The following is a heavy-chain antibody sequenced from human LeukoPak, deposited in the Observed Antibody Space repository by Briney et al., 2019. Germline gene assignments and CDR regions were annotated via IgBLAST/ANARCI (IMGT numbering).Heavy chain of an antibody. CDR1: GGSISNNY. V-gene: IGHV4-59*12. CDR2: IYYSGST. Sequence: SETLSLTCTVSGGSISNNYWSWFRQPPGKGLEWIGYIYYSGSTNYNPSLKSRVTISVDRSKNQFSLKLSSVTAADTAVYYCARDANWGFGWFDPWGQGTLVTVSS. J-gene: IGHJ5*02. CDR3: ARDANWGFGWFDP. D-gene: IGHD7-27*01.